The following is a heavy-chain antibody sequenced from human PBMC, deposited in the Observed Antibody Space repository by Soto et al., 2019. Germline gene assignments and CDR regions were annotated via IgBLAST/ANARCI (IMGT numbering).Heavy chain of an antibody. D-gene: IGHD3-22*01. CDR3: ARADPDYDSSGYYRNDAFDI. V-gene: IGHV1-18*01. J-gene: IGHJ3*02. CDR1: GYTFTSYG. Sequence: ASVKVSCKASGYTFTSYGISWVRQAPGQGLEWMGWISAYNGNTNYAQKLQGRVTMTTDTSTSTAYMELRSLRSDDTAVYYCARADPDYDSSGYYRNDAFDIWGQGTMVTVSS. CDR2: ISAYNGNT.